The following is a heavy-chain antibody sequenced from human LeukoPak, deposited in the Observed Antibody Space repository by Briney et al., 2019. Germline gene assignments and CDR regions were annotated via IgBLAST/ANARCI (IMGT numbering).Heavy chain of an antibody. CDR3: AKANLGYCSSTSCPRYYYHMDV. CDR2: IRYDGSNK. J-gene: IGHJ6*03. CDR1: GFTFSSYG. Sequence: GGSLRLSCAASGFTFSSYGMHWVRQAPGKGLEWVAFIRYDGSNKYYADSVKGRFTISRDNSKNTLYLQMNSLRAEDTAVYYCAKANLGYCSSTSCPRYYYHMDVWGKGTTVTVSS. V-gene: IGHV3-30*02. D-gene: IGHD2-2*01.